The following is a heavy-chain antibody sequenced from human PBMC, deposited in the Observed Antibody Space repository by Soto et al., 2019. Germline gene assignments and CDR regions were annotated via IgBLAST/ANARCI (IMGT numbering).Heavy chain of an antibody. Sequence: KLSETLSLTCTVSGGSISSGDYYWSWIRQPPGKGLEWIGYIYYSGSTYYNPSLKSRVTISVDTSKNQFSLKLSSVTAADTAVYYCARDRGVTTFGLGFDPWGQGTLVTVSS. CDR3: ARDRGVTTFGLGFDP. J-gene: IGHJ5*02. CDR1: GGSISSGDYY. V-gene: IGHV4-30-4*01. D-gene: IGHD3-16*01. CDR2: IYYSGST.